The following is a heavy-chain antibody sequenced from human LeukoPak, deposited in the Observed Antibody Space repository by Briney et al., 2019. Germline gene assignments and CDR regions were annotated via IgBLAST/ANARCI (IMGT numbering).Heavy chain of an antibody. V-gene: IGHV4-30-2*01. CDR3: ARVLPADNYDFWSGYPYYFDY. CDR1: GGSISSGGYS. Sequence: SETLSLTCAVSGGSISSGGYSWSWIRQPPGKGLEWIGYIYHSGSTYYNPSLKSRVTISVDRSKNQFSLKLSSVTAADTAVYYCARVLPADNYDFWSGYPYYFDYWGQGTLVTVSS. J-gene: IGHJ4*02. CDR2: IYHSGST. D-gene: IGHD3-3*01.